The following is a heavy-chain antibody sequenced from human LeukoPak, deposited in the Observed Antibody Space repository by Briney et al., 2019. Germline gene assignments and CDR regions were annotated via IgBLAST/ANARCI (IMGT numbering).Heavy chain of an antibody. J-gene: IGHJ4*02. Sequence: PSETLSHTCTVSGGSISSYYWSWIRQPPGKGLEWIGYIYYSGSTNYNPSLKSRVTISIDTSKNHFSLRLSSVTAADTTVYYCARDAAAAGTDYWGQGTLVTVSS. CDR3: ARDAAAAGTDY. V-gene: IGHV4-59*01. CDR1: GGSISSYY. CDR2: IYYSGST. D-gene: IGHD6-13*01.